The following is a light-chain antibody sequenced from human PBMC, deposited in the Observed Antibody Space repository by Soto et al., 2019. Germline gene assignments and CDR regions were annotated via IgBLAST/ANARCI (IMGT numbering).Light chain of an antibody. CDR3: QQSYSTPLT. J-gene: IGKJ4*01. CDR2: AAS. CDR1: QSITRH. Sequence: DIQMTQSPSSLSASVGDRVTITCRASQSITRHLNWYQQKPGKAPKLLLYAASTLQSEVPSSFSGSGSDTHFTLTISSLQPEDFAIYYCQQSYSTPLTFGGGSKVEIK. V-gene: IGKV1-39*01.